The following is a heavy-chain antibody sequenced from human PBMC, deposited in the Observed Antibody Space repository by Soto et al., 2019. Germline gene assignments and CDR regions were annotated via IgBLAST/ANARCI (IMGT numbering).Heavy chain of an antibody. V-gene: IGHV1-3*01. CDR3: ARTYCSGGSCNSYWFDP. J-gene: IGHJ5*02. Sequence: QVQLVQSGAEVKKPGASVKVSCKASGYTFTSYVIHWVRQAPGQRLEWMGWVNAGNGHTKYSQKLQGRVTITRDTSARTAYMDLSSLRSEDTAVYYCARTYCSGGSCNSYWFDPWGQGTLVTVPS. CDR1: GYTFTSYV. D-gene: IGHD2-15*01. CDR2: VNAGNGHT.